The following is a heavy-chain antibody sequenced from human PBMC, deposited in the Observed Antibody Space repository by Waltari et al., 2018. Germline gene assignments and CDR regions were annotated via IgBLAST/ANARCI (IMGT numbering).Heavy chain of an antibody. J-gene: IGHJ6*03. V-gene: IGHV3-21*01. CDR3: ASHFEDYYYYYMDV. CDR1: GFSFHSYT. CDR2: IGANGDYI. Sequence: EVQLVESGGGLVTPGESLRLSCVASGFSFHSYTLNWVRQAPGKGLEWVSSIGANGDYIYYADSVKSRFTTSRDNARNSLYLQMTSLRVEDTAIYFCASHFEDYYYYYMDVWGKGTTVTVSS.